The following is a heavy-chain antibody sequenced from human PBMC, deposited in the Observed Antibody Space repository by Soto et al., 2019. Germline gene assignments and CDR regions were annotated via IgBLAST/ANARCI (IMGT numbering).Heavy chain of an antibody. Sequence: GGSLRLSCAASGFTFSSYGMHWVRQAPGKGLEWVAVTSYDGSNKYYADSVKGRFTISRDNSKNTLYLQMNSLTPEDTAVYYRAKGMNGGKLSYFDYRGQGTRVTVSS. J-gene: IGHJ4*02. CDR3: AKGMNGGKLSYFDY. CDR1: GFTFSSYG. CDR2: TSYDGSNK. V-gene: IGHV3-30*18. D-gene: IGHD2-15*01.